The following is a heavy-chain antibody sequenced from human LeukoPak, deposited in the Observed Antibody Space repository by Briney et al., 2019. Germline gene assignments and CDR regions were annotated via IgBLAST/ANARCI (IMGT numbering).Heavy chain of an antibody. V-gene: IGHV1-2*02. CDR1: GYSFTGYY. J-gene: IGHJ6*03. CDR2: INPDSGGT. Sequence: ASVKVSCKASGYSFTGYYMHWVRQAPGQGLEWMGWINPDSGGTNYAQKFQGRVTMTRDTSITTAYMELSRLSSDDTALCYCASGYSDYADYYNYYMDVWGKGTTVTVSS. CDR3: ASGYSDYADYYNYYMDV. D-gene: IGHD4-11*01.